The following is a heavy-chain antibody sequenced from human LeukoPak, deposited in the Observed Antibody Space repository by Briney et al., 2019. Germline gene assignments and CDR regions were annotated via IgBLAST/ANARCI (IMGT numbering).Heavy chain of an antibody. CDR1: GGSFSGYY. CDR2: IYYSGST. CDR3: ARGLPVLLWFGELLPYYFDY. V-gene: IGHV4-31*11. J-gene: IGHJ4*02. Sequence: SETLSLTCAVYGGSFSGYYWSWIRQHPGKGLEWIGYIYYSGSTYYNPSLKSRVTISVDTSKNQFSLKLSSVTAADTAVYYCARGLPVLLWFGELLPYYFDYWGQGTLVTVSS. D-gene: IGHD3-10*01.